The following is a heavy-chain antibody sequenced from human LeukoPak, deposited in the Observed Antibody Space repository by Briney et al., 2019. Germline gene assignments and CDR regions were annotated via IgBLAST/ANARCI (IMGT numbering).Heavy chain of an antibody. Sequence: GGSLRLSCAASGFTFSTYWMHWVRQAPGKGLVWVSLIKSDGGTNYADSVKGRFTISRDNAKKTVSLQMNSMRPEDTGVYYCARAPSKIGGYYPEYFRHWGQGTLVTVSS. CDR1: GFTFSTYW. CDR2: IKSDGGT. CDR3: ARAPSKIGGYYPEYFRH. J-gene: IGHJ1*01. D-gene: IGHD3-22*01. V-gene: IGHV3-74*01.